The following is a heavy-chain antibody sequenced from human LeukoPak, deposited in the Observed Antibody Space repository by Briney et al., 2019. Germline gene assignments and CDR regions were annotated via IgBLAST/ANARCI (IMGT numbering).Heavy chain of an antibody. CDR2: IYYNVNT. V-gene: IGHV4-39*01. CDR1: GGSISTSSYY. Sequence: SETLSLTCTVSGGSISTSSYYWGWIRQPPGKGLGWIGRIYYNVNTYYNPSLQTRITISVDTSKNQFSLRLTSVTAADTAVYFCARRKLVQGYYYYGLDVWGQGTTVTVSS. D-gene: IGHD6-13*01. J-gene: IGHJ6*02. CDR3: ARRKLVQGYYYYGLDV.